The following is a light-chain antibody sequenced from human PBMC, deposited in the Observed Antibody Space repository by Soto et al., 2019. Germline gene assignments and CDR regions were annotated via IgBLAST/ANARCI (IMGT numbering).Light chain of an antibody. V-gene: IGLV1-51*01. CDR3: GSWDSSLSAYV. Sequence: QSVLTQPPSASGTPGQRVSISCSGSSSNIGSNSVYWYQQRAGTAPKLLIYDDNKRPSGIPDRFSGSKSGTSATLGITGFQTGDEADYYCGSWDSSLSAYVFGTGTKVTGL. CDR1: SSNIGSNS. CDR2: DDN. J-gene: IGLJ1*01.